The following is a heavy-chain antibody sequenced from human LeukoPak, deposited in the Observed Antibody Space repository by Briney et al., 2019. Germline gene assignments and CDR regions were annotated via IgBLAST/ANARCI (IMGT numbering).Heavy chain of an antibody. CDR3: AKGEGAYSSSTSCSTYFDY. V-gene: IGHV3-23*01. CDR2: ISGGDEST. CDR1: GFTFSSYA. J-gene: IGHJ4*02. Sequence: GGSLRLSCAASGFTFSSYAMNWVRQAPGRGLEWVSAISGGDESTYFADSVKGRFTISRDNSKNTLYLQMNSLRAEDTAVYYCAKGEGAYSSSTSCSTYFDYRGQGTLVTVSS. D-gene: IGHD2-2*01.